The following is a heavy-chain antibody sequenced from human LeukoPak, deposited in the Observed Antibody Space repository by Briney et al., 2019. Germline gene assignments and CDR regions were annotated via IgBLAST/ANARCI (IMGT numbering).Heavy chain of an antibody. CDR2: IYYSGST. D-gene: IGHD6-13*01. J-gene: IGHJ4*02. V-gene: IGHV4-59*01. Sequence: PSETLSLTCTVSGGSISSYYWSWIRQPPGKGLEWIGYIYYSGSTNYNPSLKSRVTISVGTSKNQFSLKLSSVTAADTAVYYCARGPGGIAAAGYYFDYWGQGTLVTVSS. CDR3: ARGPGGIAAAGYYFDY. CDR1: GGSISSYY.